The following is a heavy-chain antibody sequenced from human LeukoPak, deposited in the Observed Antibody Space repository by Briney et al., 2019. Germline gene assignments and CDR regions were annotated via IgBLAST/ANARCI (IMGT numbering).Heavy chain of an antibody. CDR1: GGSISSNAYY. CDR3: AYRGSYGHLGY. D-gene: IGHD3-16*01. V-gene: IGHV4-39*01. CDR2: IYSSVST. J-gene: IGHJ4*02. Sequence: PSETLSLTCTVSGGSISSNAYYWAWIRQPPGKGLEWIGSIYSSVSTYYNPSLKSRVTISVDTSKNQFSLRLSSVTAADTALYYCAYRGSYGHLGYWGQGIPVTVSS.